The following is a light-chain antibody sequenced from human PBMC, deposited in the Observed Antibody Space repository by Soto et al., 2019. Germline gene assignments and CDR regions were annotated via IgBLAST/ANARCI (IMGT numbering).Light chain of an antibody. V-gene: IGLV2-14*01. CDR3: SSCTSSSTRV. J-gene: IGLJ1*01. CDR2: DVS. Sequence: QSAVSEPATVSGSPGQSITISCTGTSSDVGDYNYVSWYQQHPGKAPKLMIYDVSNRPSGVSNRFSGSKSGNTASLTISGLQAEDEADYYCSSCTSSSTRVFGTVTKVTFL. CDR1: SSDVGDYNY.